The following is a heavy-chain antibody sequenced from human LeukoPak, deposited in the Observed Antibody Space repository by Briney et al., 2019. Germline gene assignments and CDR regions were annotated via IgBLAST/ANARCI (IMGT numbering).Heavy chain of an antibody. V-gene: IGHV3-23*01. D-gene: IGHD2-21*02. CDR1: GFTFTSYA. Sequence: GGSLRLSCAASGFTFTSYAMSWVRQAPGKGLEWVSAISGSSGSTYYADSVKGRFTISRDNSKNTLYLQMNSLRAEDTAVYYCAKVYLACGGDCYSSPAFDIWGQGTMVTVSS. CDR3: AKVYLACGGDCYSSPAFDI. CDR2: ISGSSGST. J-gene: IGHJ3*02.